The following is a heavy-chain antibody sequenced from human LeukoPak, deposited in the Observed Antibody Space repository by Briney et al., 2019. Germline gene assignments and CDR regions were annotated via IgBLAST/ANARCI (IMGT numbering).Heavy chain of an antibody. Sequence: GGSLRLSCTASGFTFGDYAMSWVRQAPGKGLEWVGFIRSKAYGGATEYAASVKGRFTISRDDSKSIAYLQMNSLKTEDTAVYYCVRVVTRVIFDYWGQGTLVTVSS. CDR2: IRSKAYGGAT. CDR3: VRVVTRVIFDY. J-gene: IGHJ4*02. D-gene: IGHD5-18*01. V-gene: IGHV3-49*04. CDR1: GFTFGDYA.